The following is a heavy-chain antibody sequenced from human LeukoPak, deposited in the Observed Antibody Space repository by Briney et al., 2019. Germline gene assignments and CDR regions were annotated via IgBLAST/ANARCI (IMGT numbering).Heavy chain of an antibody. V-gene: IGHV4-34*01. D-gene: IGHD1-26*01. CDR2: INHSGST. CDR1: GGPFSGYY. Sequence: SETLSLTCAVYGGPFSGYYWSWIRQPPGKGLEWIGEINHSGSTNYNPSLKSRVTISVDTSKNQFSLKLSSVTAADTAVYYCATYSGSYPTYYYYGMDVWGQGTTVTVSS. J-gene: IGHJ6*02. CDR3: ATYSGSYPTYYYYGMDV.